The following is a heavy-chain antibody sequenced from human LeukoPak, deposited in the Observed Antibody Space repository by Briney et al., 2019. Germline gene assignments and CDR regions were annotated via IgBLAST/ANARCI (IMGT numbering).Heavy chain of an antibody. Sequence: ASVKVSRKALGYTFTDHYFHWLRQAPGQGIEWMGWIHPGRGDTNIAQKFPGRVSLTIDMSISTTYMELSRLTSDDTAVYYCARDHTWGPDYWGEGTLVSVSS. V-gene: IGHV1-2*02. D-gene: IGHD7-27*01. CDR1: GYTFTDHY. CDR2: IHPGRGDT. J-gene: IGHJ4*02. CDR3: ARDHTWGPDY.